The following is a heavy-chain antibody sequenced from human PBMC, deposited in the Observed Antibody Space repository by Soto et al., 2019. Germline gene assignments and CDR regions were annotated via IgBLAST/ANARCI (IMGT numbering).Heavy chain of an antibody. D-gene: IGHD1-7*01. CDR1: DRSFISYY. CDR2: IYYSGST. V-gene: IGHV4-59*01. Sequence: ATQSLTCTVSDRSFISYYGSWIRKPPGKGLEWIGYIYYSGSTNYNPSLKSRVTISVDTSKNQFSLKLSSVTAADTAVYYCARSYNWNLGRFDPLGQGTLVTVSS. CDR3: ARSYNWNLGRFDP. J-gene: IGHJ5*02.